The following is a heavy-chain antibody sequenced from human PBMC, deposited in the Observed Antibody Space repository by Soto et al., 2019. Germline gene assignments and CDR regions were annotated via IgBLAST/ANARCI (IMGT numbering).Heavy chain of an antibody. V-gene: IGHV3-74*01. CDR2: INSDGSST. J-gene: IGHJ4*02. Sequence: EVQLVESGGGLVQPGGSLRLSCAASGFTFSTYWMHWVRQAPGKGLVWVSRINSDGSSTSYADSVKGRFTISRDNAKNTMYLQMNSLRAEDTAVYYCARELYYYGSGNPDYWGQGTLVTVSS. D-gene: IGHD3-10*01. CDR3: ARELYYYGSGNPDY. CDR1: GFTFSTYW.